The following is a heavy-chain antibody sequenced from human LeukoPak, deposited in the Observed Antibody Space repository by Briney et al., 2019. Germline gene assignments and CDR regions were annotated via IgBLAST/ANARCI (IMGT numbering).Heavy chain of an antibody. CDR3: AREGSAVGAKGAFDI. CDR2: ISSSSSYI. CDR1: GFTFSSYG. V-gene: IGHV3-21*01. J-gene: IGHJ3*02. Sequence: PGRSLRLSCAASGFTFSSYGMHWVRQAPGKGLEWVSSISSSSSYIYYADSVKGRFTISRDNAKNSLYLQMNSLRAEDTAVYYCAREGSAVGAKGAFDIWGQGTMVTVSS. D-gene: IGHD1-26*01.